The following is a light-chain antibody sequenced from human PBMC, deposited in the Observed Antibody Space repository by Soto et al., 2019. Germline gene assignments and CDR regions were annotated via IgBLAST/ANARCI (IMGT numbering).Light chain of an antibody. J-gene: IGKJ1*01. CDR3: QQYNDWPWT. CDR2: GAS. Sequence: EIVVTQSPATLSVSPGDRATLSCRASQSVRITLAWYQQKPGQAPRLLIYGASTRATGFPATFSGRGSGTEFTLNISSMQSEDFAVYDCQQYNDWPWTFGPGTKVDI. V-gene: IGKV3-15*01. CDR1: QSVRIT.